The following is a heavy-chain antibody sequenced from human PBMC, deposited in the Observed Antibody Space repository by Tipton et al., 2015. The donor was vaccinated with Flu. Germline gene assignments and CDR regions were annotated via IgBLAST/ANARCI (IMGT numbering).Heavy chain of an antibody. CDR3: ARSFYVSGILPFAF. J-gene: IGHJ4*02. CDR1: GDSMRSDYF. V-gene: IGHV4-38-2*02. CDR2: LLHTGST. Sequence: TLSLTCTVSGDSMRSDYFWGWIRQPPGGGLEWIGSLLHTGSTYYSPSFESRGTMSRDTSTNQFSLGLSSVTAAGTAIYYCARSFYVSGILPFAFWCQGIPVTVSS. D-gene: IGHD3-16*01.